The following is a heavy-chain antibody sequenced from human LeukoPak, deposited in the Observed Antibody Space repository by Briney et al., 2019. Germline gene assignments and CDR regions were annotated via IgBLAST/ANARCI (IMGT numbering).Heavy chain of an antibody. CDR3: ARGYLVVVPAAIGY. J-gene: IGHJ4*02. Sequence: ASVKVSCKASGYTFTGYYMHWARQAPGQGLEWMGWINPNSGGTNYAQKFQGRVTMTRDTSISTAYMELSRLRSDDTAVYYCARGYLVVVPAAIGYWGQGTLVTVSS. D-gene: IGHD2-2*01. CDR2: INPNSGGT. V-gene: IGHV1-2*02. CDR1: GYTFTGYY.